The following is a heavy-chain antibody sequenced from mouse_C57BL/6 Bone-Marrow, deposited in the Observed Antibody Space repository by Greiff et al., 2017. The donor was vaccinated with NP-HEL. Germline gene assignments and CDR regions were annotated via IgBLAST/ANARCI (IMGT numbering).Heavy chain of an antibody. J-gene: IGHJ2*01. CDR2: ISSGGSYT. CDR3: ARHPYYDCGDY. Sequence: EVHLVESGGGLVKPGGSLKLSCAASGFTFSSYGMSWVRQTPDKRLEWVATISSGGSYTYYPDSVKGRFTISRDNAKNTLYLQMSSLKSEDTAMYYCARHPYYDCGDYWGQGTTLTVSS. D-gene: IGHD2-4*01. V-gene: IGHV5-6*01. CDR1: GFTFSSYG.